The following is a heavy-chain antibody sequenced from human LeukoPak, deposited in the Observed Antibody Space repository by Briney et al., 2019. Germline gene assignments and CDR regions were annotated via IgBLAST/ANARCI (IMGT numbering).Heavy chain of an antibody. CDR3: ARDPRSSSSYRFDY. V-gene: IGHV3-33*01. Sequence: GGSLRLSCAASGFILSSYGMHWVRQAPGKGLEWVAVIWNDGSNKYYADSVKGRFTVSRDNSKNTLYLQMNSLRAEDTAVYHCARDPRSSSSYRFDYWGQGTLVTVTS. CDR2: IWNDGSNK. J-gene: IGHJ4*02. D-gene: IGHD6-6*01. CDR1: GFILSSYG.